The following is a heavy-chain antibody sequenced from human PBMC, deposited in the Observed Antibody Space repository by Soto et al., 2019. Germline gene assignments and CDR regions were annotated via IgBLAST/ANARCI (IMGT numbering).Heavy chain of an antibody. CDR2: MNPNSGNT. D-gene: IGHD1-26*01. V-gene: IGHV1-8*01. J-gene: IGHJ6*02. CDR3: ARRSVGAILYYFDGMAV. Sequence: ASVKVSCKASGYIFTSYDITWVRQATGQGLEWMGWMNPNSGNTGYAQKFQGRVTMTRNTSISTAYMELSSLRSEDTAVYYCARRSVGAILYYFDGMAVWGQETTSPVSS. CDR1: GYIFTSYD.